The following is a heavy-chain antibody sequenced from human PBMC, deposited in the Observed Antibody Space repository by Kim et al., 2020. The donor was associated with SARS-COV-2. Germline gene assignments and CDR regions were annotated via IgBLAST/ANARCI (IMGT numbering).Heavy chain of an antibody. V-gene: IGHV4-59*08. J-gene: IGHJ5*02. CDR3: ARLAGSVDWFDP. Sequence: SETLSLTCTVSGGSISTYYWSWIRQPPGKGLEWIGSIYYSGSTNYNPSLKSRVTISLDTSKNQFSLNLSSVTAADTAVYYCARLAGSVDWFDPWGQGTLVTVSS. CDR2: IYYSGST. D-gene: IGHD2-8*02. CDR1: GGSISTYY.